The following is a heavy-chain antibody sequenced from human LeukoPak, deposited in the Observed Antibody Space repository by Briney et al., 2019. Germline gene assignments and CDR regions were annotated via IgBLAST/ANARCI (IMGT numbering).Heavy chain of an antibody. CDR1: GFTFSSYG. D-gene: IGHD3-10*01. J-gene: IGHJ3*02. CDR3: ARVGSGSGSWIQDAFDI. CDR2: IRYDGSNK. Sequence: PGGSLRLSCAASGFTFSSYGMHWVRQAPGKGLERVAFIRYDGSNKYYADSVKGRFTISRDNAKNSLYLQMNSLRAEDTAVYYCARVGSGSGSWIQDAFDIWGQGTMVTVSS. V-gene: IGHV3-30*02.